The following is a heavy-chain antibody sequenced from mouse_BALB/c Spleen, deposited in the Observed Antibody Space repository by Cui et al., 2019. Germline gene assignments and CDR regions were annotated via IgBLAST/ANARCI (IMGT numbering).Heavy chain of an antibody. J-gene: IGHJ2*01. D-gene: IGHD1-1*01. V-gene: IGHV1-72*01. CDR3: SRYYYYGSSYFDY. Sequence: GRGLEWIGRIDPNRGGTKYNEKFQSKATLTVDKFSSTAYMQLSSLTSEDSAVYFCSRYYYYGSSYFDYWGQGTTLTVSS. CDR2: IDPNRGGT.